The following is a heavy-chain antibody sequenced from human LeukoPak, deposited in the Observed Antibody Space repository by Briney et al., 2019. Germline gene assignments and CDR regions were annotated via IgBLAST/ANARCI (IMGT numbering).Heavy chain of an antibody. Sequence: GGSLRLSCAASGFPFSDYAMTWVRQTPGKGLEWVSVISGGGDSADYADSVKGRFTISRDNAKNTLYLQMNSLRAEDTAVYYCAKDHYVSGRYDAFDIWGQGTMVTVSS. V-gene: IGHV3-23*01. CDR2: ISGGGDSA. CDR1: GFPFSDYA. CDR3: AKDHYVSGRYDAFDI. J-gene: IGHJ3*02. D-gene: IGHD3-10*01.